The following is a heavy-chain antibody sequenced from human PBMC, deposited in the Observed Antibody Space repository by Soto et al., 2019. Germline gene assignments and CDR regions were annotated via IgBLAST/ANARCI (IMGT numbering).Heavy chain of an antibody. CDR3: ARGTRYYYYGMDV. J-gene: IGHJ6*02. CDR1: GGSFSGYY. CDR2: INHSGST. V-gene: IGHV4-34*01. Sequence: SETLSLTCAVYGGSFSGYYWSWIRQPPGKGLEWIGEINHSGSTNYNPSLKSRVTISVDTSKNQFSLKLSSVTAADTAVYYCARGTRYYYYGMDVWGQGTTVTVSS.